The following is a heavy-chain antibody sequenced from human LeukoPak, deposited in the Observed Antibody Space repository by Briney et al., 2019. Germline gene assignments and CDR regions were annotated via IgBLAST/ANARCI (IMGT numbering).Heavy chain of an antibody. CDR3: ARGGIAAAGTRRAFDI. CDR2: INPNSGGT. CDR1: GGTFSSYA. J-gene: IGHJ3*02. V-gene: IGHV1-2*02. D-gene: IGHD6-13*01. Sequence: ASVKVSCKAYGGTFSSYAISWVRQAPGQGLEWMGWINPNSGGTNYAQKFQGRVTMTRDTSIRTAYMELSRLRSDDTAVDYCARGGIAAAGTRRAFDIWGQGTMVTVSS.